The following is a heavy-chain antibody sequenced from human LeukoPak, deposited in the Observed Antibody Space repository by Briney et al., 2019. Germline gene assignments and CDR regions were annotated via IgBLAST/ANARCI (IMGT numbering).Heavy chain of an antibody. D-gene: IGHD3-3*01. CDR2: MNPNSGNT. CDR1: GYTFTSYD. J-gene: IGHJ3*02. V-gene: IGHV1-8*01. Sequence: ASVKVSCKASGYTFTSYDINWVRQATGQGGQWMGWMNPNSGNTGYAQKFRGRVTMTRNTSISTAYMELSSLRSEDTAVYYCARGRTGYDFWSGYSNGDAFDIWGQGTMVTVSS. CDR3: ARGRTGYDFWSGYSNGDAFDI.